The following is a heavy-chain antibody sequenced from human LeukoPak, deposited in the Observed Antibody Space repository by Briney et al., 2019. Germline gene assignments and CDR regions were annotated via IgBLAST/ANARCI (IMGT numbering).Heavy chain of an antibody. D-gene: IGHD4-23*01. Sequence: GASVKVSCKVSGYTLTELSMHWVRQAPGKGLEWMGGFDPEDGETIYAQKFQGRVTMTEDTSTGTAYMELSSLRSEDTAVYYCATMTTVVTCFDYWGQGTLVTVSS. V-gene: IGHV1-24*01. CDR1: GYTLTELS. CDR3: ATMTTVVTCFDY. J-gene: IGHJ4*02. CDR2: FDPEDGET.